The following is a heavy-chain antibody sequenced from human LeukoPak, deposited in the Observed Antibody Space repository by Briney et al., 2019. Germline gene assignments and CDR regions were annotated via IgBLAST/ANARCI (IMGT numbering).Heavy chain of an antibody. D-gene: IGHD4-17*01. J-gene: IGHJ6*03. CDR3: ATSPYGQLLYYTYSYLDV. V-gene: IGHV3-15*01. Sequence: PGGSLRLSCAASGFTFSNAWMSWVRQAAGKWLEWVGRIKSKTDGGTTDYAAPVKGRFTISRDDSKNTLYLQMNSQKTEDTAVYYCATSPYGQLLYYTYSYLDVWGKGTTVTVSS. CDR1: GFTFSNAW. CDR2: IKSKTDGGTT.